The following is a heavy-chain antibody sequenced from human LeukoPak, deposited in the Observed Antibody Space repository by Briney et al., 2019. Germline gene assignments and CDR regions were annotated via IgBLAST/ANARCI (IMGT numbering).Heavy chain of an antibody. Sequence: SETLSLTCAVSGGSISSGGYSWSWIRQPPGKGLEWIGYINHSGSTNYNPSLKSRVTISVDTSKNQFSLKLSSVTAADTAVYYCARASRKRLGVATISIGYYYGMDVWGQGTTVTVSS. CDR3: ARASRKRLGVATISIGYYYGMDV. V-gene: IGHV4-30-2*01. J-gene: IGHJ6*02. CDR1: GGSISSGGYS. D-gene: IGHD5-12*01. CDR2: INHSGST.